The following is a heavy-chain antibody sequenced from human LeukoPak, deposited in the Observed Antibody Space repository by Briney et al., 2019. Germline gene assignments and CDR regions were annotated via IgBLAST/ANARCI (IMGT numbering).Heavy chain of an antibody. CDR1: GYSFTSYW. V-gene: IGHV5-51*01. D-gene: IGHD2-2*02. J-gene: IGHJ6*02. Sequence: GESLKISCKGSGYSFTSYWIGWVRQMPGKGLEWMGVIYPGDSDTRYSPSFQGQVTISADKSISTAYLQWSSLKASDTAMYYCPRVPRGGCSSTSCYRGGYYYYYGMDVWGQGTTVTVSS. CDR2: IYPGDSDT. CDR3: PRVPRGGCSSTSCYRGGYYYYYGMDV.